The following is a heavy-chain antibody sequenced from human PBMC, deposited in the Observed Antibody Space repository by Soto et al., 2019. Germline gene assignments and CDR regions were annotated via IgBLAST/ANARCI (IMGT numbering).Heavy chain of an antibody. D-gene: IGHD6-13*01. J-gene: IGHJ5*02. CDR2: ISYDGSNK. V-gene: IGHV3-30*18. Sequence: GGSLRLSCAASGFTFSSYGMHWVRQAPGKGLEWVAVISYDGSNKYYADYVKGRFTISRDNSKNTLYLKMNSLRAEDTAVFYCAKESHSSSWYVNWFDPWGQGTLVTVSS. CDR3: AKESHSSSWYVNWFDP. CDR1: GFTFSSYG.